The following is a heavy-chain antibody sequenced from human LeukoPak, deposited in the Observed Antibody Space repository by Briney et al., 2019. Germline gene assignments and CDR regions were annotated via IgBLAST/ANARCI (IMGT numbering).Heavy chain of an antibody. D-gene: IGHD5-18*01. CDR2: IRYDGSNK. CDR1: GFTFSSYG. CDR3: AKTPLTGIQLWLPFDY. J-gene: IGHJ4*02. V-gene: IGHV3-30*02. Sequence: PGGSLRLSCAASGFTFSSYGMHWVRQAPGKGLEWVAFIRYDGSNKYYADSVKGRFTISRDNSKNTLYLQMNSLRAEDTAVYYCAKTPLTGIQLWLPFDYWGQGTLVTVSS.